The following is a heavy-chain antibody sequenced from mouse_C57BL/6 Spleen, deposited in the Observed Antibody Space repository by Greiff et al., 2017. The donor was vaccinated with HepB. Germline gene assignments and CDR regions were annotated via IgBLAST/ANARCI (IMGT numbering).Heavy chain of an antibody. CDR1: GFTFNVYY. Sequence: VQLLQSGAELVKPGASVKFSCTASGFTFNVYYMHWVKQRTQQGLEWIGRLDPEDGKTKYAPKFQGKATITADTSSNTAYLQLSSLASEDTAVYYCARGDDYDGVDYWGQGTSVTVSS. V-gene: IGHV14-2*01. CDR2: LDPEDGKT. J-gene: IGHJ4*01. D-gene: IGHD2-4*01. CDR3: ARGDDYDGVDY.